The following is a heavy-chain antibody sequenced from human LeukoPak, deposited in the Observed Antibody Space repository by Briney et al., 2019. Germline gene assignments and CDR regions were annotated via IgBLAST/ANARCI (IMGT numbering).Heavy chain of an antibody. CDR2: ISSSSSTT. V-gene: IGHV3-48*04. D-gene: IGHD3-9*01. J-gene: IGHJ4*02. Sequence: GGSLRLSCAASGFTFSSYNMNWVRQAPGKGLEWVSYISSSSSTTYYADSVKGRFTISRDNAKNSLYLQMNSLRAEDTALYYCAKDMGGSSVRYFDWLLDYWGQGTLVTVSS. CDR1: GFTFSSYN. CDR3: AKDMGGSSVRYFDWLLDY.